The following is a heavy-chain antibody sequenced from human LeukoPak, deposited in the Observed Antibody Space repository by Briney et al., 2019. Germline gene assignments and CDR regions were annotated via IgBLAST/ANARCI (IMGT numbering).Heavy chain of an antibody. CDR3: ARAYYGFWSGYYDY. J-gene: IGHJ4*02. V-gene: IGHV3-74*01. CDR2: IDSDWSST. CDR1: GFTFSSYW. D-gene: IGHD3-3*01. Sequence: GGSLRLSWAASGFTFSSYWMHWGRQAPGKGLVWGSRIDSDWSSTSYADSVKGRFTISSDNAKNTLYLQMNSLRAEDKAVYYCARAYYGFWSGYYDYWGQGTLVTVSS.